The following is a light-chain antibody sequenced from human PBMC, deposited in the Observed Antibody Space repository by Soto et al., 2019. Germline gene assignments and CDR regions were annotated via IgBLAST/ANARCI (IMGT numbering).Light chain of an antibody. Sequence: IVLTQSPAALSLSPGERATVSCRASQSVGGHLAWYQQRPGQAPRLLIHDASTRAIGIPVRFSGSGSGTVVTLTISSLETVDAAIYYCQQSHIWPPITFGQGTRLEIK. J-gene: IGKJ5*01. CDR2: DAS. CDR1: QSVGGH. V-gene: IGKV3-11*01. CDR3: QQSHIWPPIT.